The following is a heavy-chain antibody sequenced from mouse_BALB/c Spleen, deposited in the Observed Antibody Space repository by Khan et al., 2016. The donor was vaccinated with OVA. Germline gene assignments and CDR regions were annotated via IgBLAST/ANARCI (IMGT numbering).Heavy chain of an antibody. D-gene: IGHD1-1*01. J-gene: IGHJ4*01. CDR1: GYSITTNYA. Sequence: VQLVESGPGLVKPSQSLSLTCTVTGYSITTNYAWDWIRQFPGNKLEWMGYISYSGSTSYNPSLKSRISITRDTSKNQFFLQLNSVTTEDTATYYCANKDYYDYAVDYWGQGTSVTVSS. CDR3: ANKDYYDYAVDY. V-gene: IGHV3-2*02. CDR2: ISYSGST.